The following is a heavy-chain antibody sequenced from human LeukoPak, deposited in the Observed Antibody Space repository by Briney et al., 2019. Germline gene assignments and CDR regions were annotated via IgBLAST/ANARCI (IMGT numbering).Heavy chain of an antibody. V-gene: IGHV1-69*13. CDR3: ARDHRRCSGGSCALGSY. D-gene: IGHD2-15*01. CDR1: GGTFSSYA. Sequence: SVKVSCKASGGTFSSYAISWVRQAPGQGLEWMGGIIPIFGTANYAQKFQGRVTITADESTSTAYMELSSLRSEDTAVYHCARDHRRCSGGSCALGSYWGQGTLVSVSS. CDR2: IIPIFGTA. J-gene: IGHJ4*02.